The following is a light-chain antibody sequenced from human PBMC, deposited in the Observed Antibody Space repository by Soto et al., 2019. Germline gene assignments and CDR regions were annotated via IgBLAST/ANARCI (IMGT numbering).Light chain of an antibody. CDR2: KAS. V-gene: IGKV1-5*03. J-gene: IGKJ1*01. Sequence: DIQITQSPSTLSGSVGDSVTITCRDSQTISSWLAWYQQKTGKAPKLLIYKASTLKSGVPSRFSGSGSGTELTLTISRLQPDDFATYYCQHYNSYSEAFGQGTKVDI. CDR1: QTISSW. CDR3: QHYNSYSEA.